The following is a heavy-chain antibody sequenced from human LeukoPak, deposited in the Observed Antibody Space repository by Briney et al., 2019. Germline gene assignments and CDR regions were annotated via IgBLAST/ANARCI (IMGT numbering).Heavy chain of an antibody. V-gene: IGHV3-30-3*01. CDR3: ARVQRANTAIDY. CDR2: ISYDGSNK. J-gene: IGHJ4*02. D-gene: IGHD5-18*01. CDR1: GFTFSSYA. Sequence: GGSLRLSCAASGFTFSSYAMHWARQAPGKGLEWVAVISYDGSNKYYADSVKGRFTISRDNSKNTLYLQMNSLRAEDTAVYYCARVQRANTAIDYWGQGTLVTVSS.